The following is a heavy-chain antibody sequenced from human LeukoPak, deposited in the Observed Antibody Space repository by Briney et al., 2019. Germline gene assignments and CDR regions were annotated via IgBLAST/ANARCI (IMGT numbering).Heavy chain of an antibody. D-gene: IGHD5-24*01. V-gene: IGHV4-39*01. J-gene: IGHJ4*02. CDR1: GGSISSSSYY. CDR2: IYYSGST. Sequence: PSETLSLTCTVSGGSISSSSYYWGWIRQPPGKGLEWIGSIYYSGSTYYNPSLKSRVTISVDTSKNQFSLKLSSVTAADTAVYYCASLREVATASYWGQGTLVTVSS. CDR3: ASLREVATASY.